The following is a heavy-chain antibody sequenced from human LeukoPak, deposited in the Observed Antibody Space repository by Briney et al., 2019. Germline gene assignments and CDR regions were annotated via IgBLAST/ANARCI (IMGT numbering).Heavy chain of an antibody. CDR3: AKDAYSSGWYYFDS. CDR1: GFSFDDYD. Sequence: PGGSLRLSCAASGFSFDDYDMSWVRQAPGKGLEWVSLISGDGSSTYYADSVKGRFTISRDNSKNSLYLQMNSLRTEDTALYYCAKDAYSSGWYYFDSWGQGTLVTVSS. V-gene: IGHV3-43*02. J-gene: IGHJ4*02. D-gene: IGHD6-19*01. CDR2: ISGDGSST.